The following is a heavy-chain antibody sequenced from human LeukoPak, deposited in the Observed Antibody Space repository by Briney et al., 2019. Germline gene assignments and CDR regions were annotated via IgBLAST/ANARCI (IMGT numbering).Heavy chain of an antibody. CDR2: IFYSGAA. V-gene: IGHV4-39*01. J-gene: IGHJ5*02. Sequence: SETLSLTCTVSGGSISSSDYYWRWVRQPPGRGLEWIGSIFYSGAAHCNPSLKSRVTISVDTSNNQFSLMLSSVTAADTAVYYCARRIANRNWFDPWGQGTLVTVSS. CDR1: GGSISSSDYY. D-gene: IGHD1/OR15-1a*01. CDR3: ARRIANRNWFDP.